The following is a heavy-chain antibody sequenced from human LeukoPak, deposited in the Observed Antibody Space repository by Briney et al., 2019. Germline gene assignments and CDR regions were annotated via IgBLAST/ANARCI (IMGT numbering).Heavy chain of an antibody. V-gene: IGHV4-59*01. CDR2: IYYSGST. CDR1: GGSISSYY. J-gene: IGHJ4*02. Sequence: KTSETLSLTCTVSGGSISSYYWSWIRQPPGKGLEWIGYIYYSGSTNYNPSLKSRVTILVDTSKNQFSLKLSSVTAADTAVFYCARTPQGDNYFDYWGQGHLVTVSS. CDR3: ARTPQGDNYFDY. D-gene: IGHD3-9*01.